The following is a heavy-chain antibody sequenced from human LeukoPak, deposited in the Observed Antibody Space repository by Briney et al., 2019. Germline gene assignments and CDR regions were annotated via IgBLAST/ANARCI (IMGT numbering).Heavy chain of an antibody. V-gene: IGHV4-39*07. CDR3: ARGAVEVAAANYYYYMDV. D-gene: IGHD2-15*01. Sequence: PSETLSLTCTVSGGSISSSNYYWGWIRQPPGKGLEWIGSAYFIGRTNYDPSFKSRVTISVDTSKNQFSLKLSSVTAADTAVYYCARGAVEVAAANYYYYMDVWGKGTTVTVSS. CDR2: AYFIGRT. J-gene: IGHJ6*03. CDR1: GGSISSSNYY.